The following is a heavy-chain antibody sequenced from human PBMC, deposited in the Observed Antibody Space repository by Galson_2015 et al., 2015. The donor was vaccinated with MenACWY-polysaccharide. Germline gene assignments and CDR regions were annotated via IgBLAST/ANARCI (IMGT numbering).Heavy chain of an antibody. V-gene: IGHV3-11*01. CDR2: ISSSGSTI. CDR1: GFTFSDYY. J-gene: IGHJ3*02. Sequence: SLRLSCAASGFTFSDYYMSWIRQAPGKGLEWVSYISSSGSTIYYADSVKGRFTISRDNAKNSLYLQMNSLRAEDTAVYYCARDSWNDGDVAFDIWGQGTMVTVSS. D-gene: IGHD1-1*01. CDR3: ARDSWNDGDVAFDI.